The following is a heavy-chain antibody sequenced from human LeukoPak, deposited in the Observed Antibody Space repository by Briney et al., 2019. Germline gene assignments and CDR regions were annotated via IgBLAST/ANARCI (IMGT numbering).Heavy chain of an antibody. J-gene: IGHJ4*03. D-gene: IGHD1-26*01. CDR1: CASISYYY. V-gene: IGHV4-4*09. CDR2: IHSSGGS. Sequence: SETLSLTCTVACASISYYYWSWIRQTPEKGLEWMGHIHSSGGSSYYPSLKSRLTLSIDTSRNQLSLKLPSVTAADTAVYFCARLGSYHDFWGQGALVTVSS. CDR3: ARLGSYHDF.